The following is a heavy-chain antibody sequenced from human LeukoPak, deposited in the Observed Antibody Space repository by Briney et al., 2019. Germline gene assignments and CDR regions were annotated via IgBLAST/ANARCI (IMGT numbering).Heavy chain of an antibody. D-gene: IGHD3-10*01. V-gene: IGHV4-31*03. CDR1: GSSISSGGYY. J-gene: IGHJ3*02. Sequence: SETLSLTCTVSGSSISSGGYYWSWIRQHPGKGLEWIGYIYYSGSTYYNPSLKSRVTISVDTSKNQFSLKLSSVTAADTAVYYCARGVTMVRGVINPPDDAFDIWGQGTMVTVSS. CDR3: ARGVTMVRGVINPPDDAFDI. CDR2: IYYSGST.